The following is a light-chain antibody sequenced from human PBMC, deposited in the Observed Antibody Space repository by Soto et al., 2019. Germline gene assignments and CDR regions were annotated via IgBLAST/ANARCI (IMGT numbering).Light chain of an antibody. CDR2: TAS. J-gene: IGKJ1*01. Sequence: DIQMTQSPSSLSASVGDRVNITCRASQSISVYLNWYQQKPGKAPKLLIHTASSLQSGVPSTFSGSGSGTDFTLTISSLQPEDYATYHCQQSYSAYRTFGQGTKVEIK. V-gene: IGKV1-39*01. CDR1: QSISVY. CDR3: QQSYSAYRT.